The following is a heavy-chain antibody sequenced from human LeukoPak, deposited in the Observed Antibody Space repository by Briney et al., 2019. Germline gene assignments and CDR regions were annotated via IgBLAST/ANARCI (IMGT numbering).Heavy chain of an antibody. V-gene: IGHV3-23*01. CDR1: GFTFSSYG. CDR3: AKRNFGYDLYYFDY. J-gene: IGHJ4*02. D-gene: IGHD5-12*01. Sequence: PGGSLRLSCAASGFTFSSYGIHWVRQAPGKGLEWVSAISTTGADTHYADSVKGRFTISRDNSKNTMYLQMNSLRAEDTAMYYCAKRNFGYDLYYFDYWGQGTLVTVSS. CDR2: ISTTGADT.